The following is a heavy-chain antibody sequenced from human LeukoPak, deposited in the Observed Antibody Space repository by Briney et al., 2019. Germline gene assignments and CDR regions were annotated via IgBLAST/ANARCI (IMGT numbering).Heavy chain of an antibody. V-gene: IGHV3-30*04. Sequence: GGSLRLSCAASGFTFSSYAMHWVRQAPGKGLEWVAVISYDGSNKYYADSVKGRFTISRDNSKNTLYLQINSLRAEDTAVYYSARDALTSKRGKGYYYYYMDVWGKGTTVTVSS. CDR3: ARDALTSKRGKGYYYYYMDV. J-gene: IGHJ6*03. CDR2: ISYDGSNK. D-gene: IGHD3-10*01. CDR1: GFTFSSYA.